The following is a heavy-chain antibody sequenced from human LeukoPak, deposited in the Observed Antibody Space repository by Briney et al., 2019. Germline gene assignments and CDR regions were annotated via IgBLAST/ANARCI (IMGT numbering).Heavy chain of an antibody. CDR2: ISNDGNNK. CDR3: AKDGLMRFFDY. CDR1: GFTFSSYG. V-gene: IGHV3-30*18. D-gene: IGHD2-8*01. J-gene: IGHJ4*02. Sequence: GRSLRLSCAASGFTFSSYGMYWVRQAPGKGLEWVAVISNDGNNKQYADSVKGRFTISRDNSKNTLYLHMNSLRADDTAVYHCAKDGLMRFFDYWGQGTLVTVSS.